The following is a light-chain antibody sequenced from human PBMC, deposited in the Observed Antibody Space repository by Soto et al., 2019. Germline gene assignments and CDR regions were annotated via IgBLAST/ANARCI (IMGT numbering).Light chain of an antibody. CDR2: AAS. CDR1: QGISSW. J-gene: IGKJ4*01. V-gene: IGKV1-12*01. CDR3: QQANSFPLT. Sequence: DIQMTQSPSCVSASVGDSVTITCRASQGISSWLAWYQQKPGKAPKLLIYAASSLQIGVPSRFSGSRSETDFTLAIRSLQHEEFAYYDCQQANSFPLTFRGGTKLEIK.